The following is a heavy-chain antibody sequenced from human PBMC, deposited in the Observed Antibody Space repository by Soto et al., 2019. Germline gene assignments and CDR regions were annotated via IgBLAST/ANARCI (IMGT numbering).Heavy chain of an antibody. Sequence: SETLSLTCAVSGGSISSSNWWGWIRQPPGKGLEWIGYIYYSGSTNYNPSLKSRVTISVDTSKNQFSLKLSSVTAADTAVYYCARTGVTTIFGVVIYNWFDPWGQGTLVTVSS. CDR3: ARTGVTTIFGVVIYNWFDP. V-gene: IGHV4-61*05. D-gene: IGHD3-3*01. CDR2: IYYSGST. J-gene: IGHJ5*02. CDR1: GGSISSSNW.